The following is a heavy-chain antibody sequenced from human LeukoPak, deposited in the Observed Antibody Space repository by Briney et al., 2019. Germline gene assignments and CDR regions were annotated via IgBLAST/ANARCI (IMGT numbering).Heavy chain of an antibody. CDR3: ARGAKLRYFDWLWLDYYYGMDV. CDR1: GYTFTSYG. CDR2: ISAYNGNT. V-gene: IGHV1-18*01. J-gene: IGHJ6*02. Sequence: ASVKVSCKASGYTFTSYGISWVRQAPGQGLEWMGWISAYNGNTNYAQKLQGRVTMTTDTSTSTAYMELRSLRSDDTAVYYCARGAKLRYFDWLWLDYYYGMDVWGQGTTVTVSS. D-gene: IGHD3-9*01.